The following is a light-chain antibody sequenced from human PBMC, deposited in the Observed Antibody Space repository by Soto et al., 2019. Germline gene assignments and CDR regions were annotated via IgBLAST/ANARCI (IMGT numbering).Light chain of an antibody. CDR1: QGIGDT. Sequence: PRSPATLSVAAVEGDTFYCRASQGIGDTLAWYQQKPGQAPRLLVYGAFSRATGIPERFSGSVSETDCSRSSSRLEPEDFAVYYCQHYGNSPLTFGQGTRLEIK. V-gene: IGKV3-20*01. CDR3: QHYGNSPLT. J-gene: IGKJ5*01. CDR2: GAF.